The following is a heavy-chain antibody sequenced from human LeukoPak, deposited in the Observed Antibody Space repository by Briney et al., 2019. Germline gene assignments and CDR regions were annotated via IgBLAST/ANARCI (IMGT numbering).Heavy chain of an antibody. CDR1: GFTFTSYA. J-gene: IGHJ4*02. CDR3: AKLYDSSGYYTTEGFDS. V-gene: IGHV3-23*01. D-gene: IGHD3-22*01. CDR2: VSGSGGAT. Sequence: GGSLRLSCVASGFTFTSYAMTWVRQAPGKGLEWVSAVSGSGGATYYADSVKGRFTISRDKSKNTLFLQMKSLSAEDTAVYYCAKLYDSSGYYTTEGFDSWGQGTLVTVSS.